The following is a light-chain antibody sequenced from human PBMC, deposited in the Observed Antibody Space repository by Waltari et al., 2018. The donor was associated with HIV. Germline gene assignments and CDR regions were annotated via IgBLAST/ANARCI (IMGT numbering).Light chain of an antibody. Sequence: QSVLTQPPSVSAAPGQTGPLTCSGTSSNLGRTYVHWYQHLPGTAPPLLIYDNKKRPSGIPDRFSASKSGTSATLDITGLQTGDEADYYCGTWDSGLSVVVFGEGTKLTVL. CDR1: SSNLGRTY. V-gene: IGLV1-51*01. J-gene: IGLJ2*01. CDR3: GTWDSGLSVVV. CDR2: DNK.